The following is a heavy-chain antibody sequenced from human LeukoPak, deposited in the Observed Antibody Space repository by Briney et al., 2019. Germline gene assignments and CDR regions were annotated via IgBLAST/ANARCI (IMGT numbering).Heavy chain of an antibody. CDR1: GFSLTTSGVG. D-gene: IGHD3-10*01. V-gene: IGHV2-5*01. Sequence: SGPTLVNPTQTLTLTCTFSGFSLTTSGVGVGWIHQSLGKALEWLALIYWNEDKRYSPYLKSRLIITKDTSKNQVVLIMTNMDPVDTATYYCARKGMARGVENTFDIWGQGTMVTVSS. J-gene: IGHJ3*02. CDR2: IYWNEDK. CDR3: ARKGMARGVENTFDI.